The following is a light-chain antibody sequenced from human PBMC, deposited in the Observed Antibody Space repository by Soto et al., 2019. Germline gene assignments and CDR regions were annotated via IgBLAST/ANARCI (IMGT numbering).Light chain of an antibody. CDR3: QQLSRYPLT. Sequence: DIQLTQSPSVLSASVGDTVTITCRASQALSNYLAWYQQKPGKAPDLLIYSASTLQSGAPSRFSGSGSETEFSLTIRALQPEDFATYYCQQLSRYPLTFGGGTKV. CDR1: QALSNY. CDR2: SAS. V-gene: IGKV1-9*01. J-gene: IGKJ4*01.